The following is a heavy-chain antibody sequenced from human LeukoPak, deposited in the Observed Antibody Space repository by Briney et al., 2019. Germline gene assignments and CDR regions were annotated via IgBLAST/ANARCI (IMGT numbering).Heavy chain of an antibody. D-gene: IGHD4/OR15-4a*01. Sequence: GGSLRLSCTVSGFTVSSNSMSWVRQAPGKGLEWVSFIYSDNTHYSDSVKGRFTISRDNSKNTLYLQMNSLRAEDTAVYYCARRAGAYSHPYDYWGQGTLVTLSS. CDR1: GFTVSSNS. V-gene: IGHV3-53*01. CDR2: IYSDNT. J-gene: IGHJ4*02. CDR3: ARRAGAYSHPYDY.